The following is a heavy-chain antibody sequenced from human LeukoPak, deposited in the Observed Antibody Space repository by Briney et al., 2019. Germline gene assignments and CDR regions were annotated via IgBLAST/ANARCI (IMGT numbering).Heavy chain of an antibody. CDR1: GFTFSNYA. J-gene: IGHJ4*02. D-gene: IGHD2-15*01. CDR2: ISYVGSNK. CDR3: ARAYCSGGTCYSATD. Sequence: GGSVRLSCAASGFTFSNYAMYWVRQAPGKGLEYVAVISYVGSNKYYADSVKGRFTISRDNSKNTLYLQMNSLRAEDTAVYYCARAYCSGGTCYSATDWGQGTLVTVSS. V-gene: IGHV3-30*04.